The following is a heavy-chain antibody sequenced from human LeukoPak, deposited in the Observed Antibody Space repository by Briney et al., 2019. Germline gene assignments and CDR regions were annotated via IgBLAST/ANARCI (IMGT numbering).Heavy chain of an antibody. CDR3: ATSYDAKTAPYDL. V-gene: IGHV4-4*09. CDR2: IYTSGTT. J-gene: IGHJ5*02. Sequence: SETLSLTCTVSGGSISSYCWNWVRQPPGKGLEWIGYIYTSGTTDYNPSLKSRVTMSVDTSKNQLSMEPRFLTAADTAVYYCATSYDAKTAPYDLWGQGTLVTVSS. D-gene: IGHD3-3*01. CDR1: GGSISSYC.